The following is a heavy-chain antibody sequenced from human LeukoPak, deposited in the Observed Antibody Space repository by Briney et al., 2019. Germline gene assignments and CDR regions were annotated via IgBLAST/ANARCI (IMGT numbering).Heavy chain of an antibody. V-gene: IGHV3-23*01. CDR1: GFTFSSYA. CDR2: ITGSGGYT. J-gene: IGHJ3*02. CDR3: AREASGSYDAFDI. Sequence: GGSLRLSCAASGFTFSSYAMTWVRQAPGKGVEWVSTITGSGGYTYYADSVKGRFTISRDNTKNSLYLQMNSLRAEDTALYYCAREASGSYDAFDIWGQGTMVTVSS. D-gene: IGHD5-12*01.